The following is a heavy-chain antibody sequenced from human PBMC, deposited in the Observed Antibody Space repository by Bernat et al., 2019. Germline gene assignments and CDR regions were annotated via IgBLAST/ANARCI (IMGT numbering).Heavy chain of an antibody. V-gene: IGHV3-33*01. Sequence: QVQLVESGGGVVQPGRSLRLSCAASGFTFSSYGMHWVRQAPGKGLEWVAVIWYDGSNKYYADSVKGRFTISRDNSKNTLYLQMNSLRAEDTAVYYCARGGSWLPSANYYYYYYMDVWGKGTTVTVSS. CDR3: ARGGSWLPSANYYYYYYMDV. CDR2: IWYDGSNK. CDR1: GFTFSSYG. J-gene: IGHJ6*03. D-gene: IGHD3-16*01.